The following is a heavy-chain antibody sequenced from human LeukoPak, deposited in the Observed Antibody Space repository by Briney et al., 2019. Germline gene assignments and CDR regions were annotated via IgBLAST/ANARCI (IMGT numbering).Heavy chain of an antibody. CDR1: GFTFSSYS. D-gene: IGHD3-9*01. J-gene: IGHJ4*02. Sequence: GGSLRLSCAASGFTFSSYSMNWVRQAPGKGLEWVGFIRSKAYGGTTEYAASVKGRFTISRDDSKSIAYLQMNSLKTEDTAVYYCTRGSLRYFDWLLPAAWAFDYWGQGTLVTVSS. V-gene: IGHV3-49*04. CDR3: TRGSLRYFDWLLPAAWAFDY. CDR2: IRSKAYGGTT.